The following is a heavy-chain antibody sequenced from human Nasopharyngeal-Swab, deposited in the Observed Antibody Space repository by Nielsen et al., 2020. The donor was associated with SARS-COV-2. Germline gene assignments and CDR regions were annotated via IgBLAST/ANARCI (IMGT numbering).Heavy chain of an antibody. V-gene: IGHV3-33*01. CDR3: ARAPITPSGYYYYGMDV. Sequence: GSLKISCAASGFTFSSYGMYWVRQAPGKGLEWVAVIWYDGSNKYYADSVKGRFTISRDNSKNTLYLQMNSLRAEDTAVYYCARAPITPSGYYYYGMDVWGQGTTVTVSS. CDR2: IWYDGSNK. J-gene: IGHJ6*02. CDR1: GFTFSSYG. D-gene: IGHD6-25*01.